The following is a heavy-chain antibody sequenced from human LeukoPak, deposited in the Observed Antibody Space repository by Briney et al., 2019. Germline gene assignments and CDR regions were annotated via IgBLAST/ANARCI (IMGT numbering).Heavy chain of an antibody. V-gene: IGHV3-74*01. D-gene: IGHD3-22*01. CDR1: GFIFSDHW. J-gene: IGHJ5*02. CDR2: INNDGSST. CDR3: AKVGEYYYDSSGYYYVA. Sequence: GGSLRLSCAASGFIFSDHWMHWVRQAPGKGLVWLSRINNDGSSTIYADSVKGRFTFSRDNAENTLYLQMNSLRAEDTAVYYCAKVGEYYYDSSGYYYVAWGQGTLVTVSS.